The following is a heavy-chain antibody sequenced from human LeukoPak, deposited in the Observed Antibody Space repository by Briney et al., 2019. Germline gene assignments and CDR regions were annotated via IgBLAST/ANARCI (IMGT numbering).Heavy chain of an antibody. J-gene: IGHJ4*02. CDR3: ARHASDDYVWGSYCY. CDR2: INWNGGST. Sequence: HPGGSLRLSCAASGFTFDDYGMSWVRHAPGKGLEWVSGINWNGGSTGYADSVKGRFTISRDNAKNSLYLQMNSLRAEDTALYHRARHASDDYVWGSYCYWGQGTLVTVSS. CDR1: GFTFDDYG. D-gene: IGHD3-16*01. V-gene: IGHV3-20*01.